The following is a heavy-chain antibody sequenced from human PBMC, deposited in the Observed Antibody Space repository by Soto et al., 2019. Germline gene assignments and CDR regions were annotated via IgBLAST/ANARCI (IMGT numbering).Heavy chain of an antibody. J-gene: IGHJ3*02. CDR3: VKERGPFDAFDI. Sequence: PRGSLRLSCATSVFTFSTYGMHWVRQAPGKGLEWVAVIWSNGNNKYYAESVKGRFTISRDNFKNTLDLQMSSLRAEDTAVYYCVKERGPFDAFDIWGQGTMVTVSS. V-gene: IGHV3-33*06. CDR1: VFTFSTYG. CDR2: IWSNGNNK.